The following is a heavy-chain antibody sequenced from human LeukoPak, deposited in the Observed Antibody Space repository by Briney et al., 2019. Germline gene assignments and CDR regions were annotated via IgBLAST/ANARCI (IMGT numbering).Heavy chain of an antibody. CDR1: GFTFSIYG. J-gene: IGHJ6*02. V-gene: IGHV3-30*03. Sequence: GGSLRLSCAASGFTFSIYGMHWVRQAPGKGLEWVAVISSDGRNKYYADAVKGRFTISRDNSKNTLFLQVNSLRADDTAVYYCATDFYGMDVWGQGTTVTVSS. CDR3: ATDFYGMDV. CDR2: ISSDGRNK.